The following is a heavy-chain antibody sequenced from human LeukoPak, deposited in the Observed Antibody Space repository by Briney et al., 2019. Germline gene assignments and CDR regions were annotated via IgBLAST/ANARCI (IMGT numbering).Heavy chain of an antibody. CDR2: IDPNSGGT. Sequence: ASVTVSCKTSGYTFTGYYIHLLRQAPGQGLEWMAWIDPNSGGTNYAHKFQGRVTMTRDTSISTAYMEVSSLRSDDTAVYYCARELIDFHDHTNKGFFDSWGQGTLVTVSS. CDR1: GYTFTGYY. J-gene: IGHJ4*02. D-gene: IGHD3/OR15-3a*01. CDR3: ARELIDFHDHTNKGFFDS. V-gene: IGHV1-2*02.